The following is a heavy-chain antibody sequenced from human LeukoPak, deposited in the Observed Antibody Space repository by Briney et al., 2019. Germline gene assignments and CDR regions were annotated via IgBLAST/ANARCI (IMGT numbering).Heavy chain of an antibody. CDR2: IYYSGST. CDR3: ARGPPYSSSWYGY. CDR1: GGSISSSSYS. Sequence: PSETLSLTCTVSGGSISSSSYSWGWIRQPPGKGLEWIGSIYYSGSTYYNPSLKSRVTISVDTSKNQFSLKLSSVTAADTAVYYCARGPPYSSSWYGYWGQGTLVTVSS. D-gene: IGHD6-13*01. V-gene: IGHV4-39*01. J-gene: IGHJ4*02.